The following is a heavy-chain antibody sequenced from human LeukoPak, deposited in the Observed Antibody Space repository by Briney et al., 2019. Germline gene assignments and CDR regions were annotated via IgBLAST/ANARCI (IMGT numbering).Heavy chain of an antibody. V-gene: IGHV4-38-2*02. Sequence: SETLSLTCTVSGYSISSGYYWGWIRPPPRKGLEGIGTIYHSGSTYYNPPLKSRVTISVDTSKNQFSLKMTSVPAADTAVYYCARVRGYCSSTICYRYYFDYWGQGTLVTVSS. CDR2: IYHSGST. J-gene: IGHJ4*02. CDR1: GYSISSGYY. CDR3: ARVRGYCSSTICYRYYFDY. D-gene: IGHD2-2*01.